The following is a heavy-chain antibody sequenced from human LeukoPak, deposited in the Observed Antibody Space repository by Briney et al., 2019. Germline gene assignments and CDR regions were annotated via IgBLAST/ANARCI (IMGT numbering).Heavy chain of an antibody. CDR3: ATIGDRRSGELYRIDY. J-gene: IGHJ4*02. CDR1: GFSFSSFG. Sequence: GRSLRLSCTASGFSFSSFGMHWVRQAPGKGLEWVAIIWYDGSNKYYADSVKGRFTISRDNSKNTLYLQMNGLRAEDAAVYYCATIGDRRSGELYRIDYWGQGTLVTVSS. V-gene: IGHV3-30*19. D-gene: IGHD1-26*01. CDR2: IWYDGSNK.